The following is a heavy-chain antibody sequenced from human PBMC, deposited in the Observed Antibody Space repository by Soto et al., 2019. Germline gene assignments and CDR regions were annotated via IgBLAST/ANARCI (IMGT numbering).Heavy chain of an antibody. J-gene: IGHJ4*02. CDR3: ARDKSSSSGEEFFSY. CDR1: RGTLSIYA. D-gene: IGHD6-6*01. V-gene: IGHV1-69*13. CDR2: IIPIFGTA. Sequence: ASVKVSCKAARGTLSIYAMIWVRQAPGQGLEWMGGIIPIFGTANYAQKFQGRVTITADESTSTAYMELSSLRSEDTAVYYCARDKSSSSGEEFFSYWGQGTLVTVSS.